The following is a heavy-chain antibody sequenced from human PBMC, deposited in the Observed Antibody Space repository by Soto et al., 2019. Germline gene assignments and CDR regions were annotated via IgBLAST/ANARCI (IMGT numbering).Heavy chain of an antibody. CDR2: IYTSGTT. D-gene: IGHD1-26*01. CDR1: GGSIRSNY. CDR3: AREGASGFGMDV. Sequence: SETLSLTCNVSGGSIRSNYWSWIRQPAGKALEWIGRIYTSGTTNYNPSLKSRATMLIDTSKNQFSLILSSVTAADTGVYYCAREGASGFGMDVWGQGTTVTVS. J-gene: IGHJ6*02. V-gene: IGHV4-4*07.